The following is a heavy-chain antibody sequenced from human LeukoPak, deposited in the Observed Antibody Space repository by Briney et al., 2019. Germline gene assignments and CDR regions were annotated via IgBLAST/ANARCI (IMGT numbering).Heavy chain of an antibody. Sequence: PGESLRLSCAASGFTFSSDSMNWVRQAPGKGLEWVSSISSSSNYIYYADSVKGRFTISRDNAKNSLYLQMNSLRAEDTAVYYCARQVAGQGHYYMDVWGKGTTVTVSS. CDR3: ARQVAGQGHYYMDV. J-gene: IGHJ6*03. CDR1: GFTFSSDS. V-gene: IGHV3-21*01. D-gene: IGHD2-15*01. CDR2: ISSSSNYI.